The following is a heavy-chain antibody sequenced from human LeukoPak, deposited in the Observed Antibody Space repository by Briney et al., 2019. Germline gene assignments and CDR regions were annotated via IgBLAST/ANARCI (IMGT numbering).Heavy chain of an antibody. D-gene: IGHD5-24*01. CDR1: GFTFSSYA. J-gene: IGHJ2*01. Sequence: GGSLRLSCAASGFTFSSYALHWVRQAPGKGLEWVAIISNDATNKHYADSVKGRFTISRDKSNNTLYLQMNSLGADDTAVYYCAREWPFDLWGRGTLVTVSS. CDR3: AREWPFDL. V-gene: IGHV3-30*04. CDR2: ISNDATNK.